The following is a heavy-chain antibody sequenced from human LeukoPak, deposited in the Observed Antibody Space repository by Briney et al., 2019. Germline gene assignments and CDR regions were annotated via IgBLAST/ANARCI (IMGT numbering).Heavy chain of an antibody. Sequence: PGGSLRLSCAASGFTFSSYSMNWVRQAPGKGLEWVSYISSSSTIYYADSVKGRFTISRDNAKNSLYLQMNSLRAEDTAVYYCARDGPLRPWGQGTLVTVSS. CDR2: ISSSSTI. J-gene: IGHJ5*02. V-gene: IGHV3-48*01. CDR1: GFTFSSYS. CDR3: ARDGPLRP.